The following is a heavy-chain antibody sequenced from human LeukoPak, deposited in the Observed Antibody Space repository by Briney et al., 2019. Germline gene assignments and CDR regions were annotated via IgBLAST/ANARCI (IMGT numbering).Heavy chain of an antibody. V-gene: IGHV5-51*01. CDR2: IYPGDSDT. CDR1: GYSFTSYW. CDR3: ARIAGGDYYYYYMDV. J-gene: IGHJ6*03. D-gene: IGHD3-10*01. Sequence: GESLKISCKGSGYSFTSYWIGWVRQMPGKGLEWMGIIYPGDSDTRYRPSFQGQVTISADKSISTAYLQWSSLKASDTAMYYCARIAGGDYYYYYMDVWGKGTTVTVSS.